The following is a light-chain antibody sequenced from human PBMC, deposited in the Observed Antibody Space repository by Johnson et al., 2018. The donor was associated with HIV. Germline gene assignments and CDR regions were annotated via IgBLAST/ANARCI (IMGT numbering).Light chain of an antibody. J-gene: IGLJ1*01. CDR3: GTCDDRLGVFV. Sequence: QSLLTQPPSVSAAPRQKVTISCSGSSSNIGNNYVSWYQQLPGTAPKLLIYDNNKRPSGIPDRFSGSKSGTSATLGITGLQTGDEADYYCGTCDDRLGVFVFASETKVTVL. CDR1: SSNIGNNY. CDR2: DNN. V-gene: IGLV1-51*01.